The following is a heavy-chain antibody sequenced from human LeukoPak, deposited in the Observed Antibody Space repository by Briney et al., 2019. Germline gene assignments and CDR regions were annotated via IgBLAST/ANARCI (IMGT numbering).Heavy chain of an antibody. Sequence: SETLSLTCAVYGGSFSGYYWSWIRQPPGKGLEWIGEINHSGSTNYNPSLKSRVTISVDTSKNQFSLKLSSVTAADTAVYYCARLSPSTYYYGSGRGMGFDYWGQGTLVTVSS. CDR2: INHSGST. V-gene: IGHV4-34*01. J-gene: IGHJ4*02. CDR1: GGSFSGYY. CDR3: ARLSPSTYYYGSGRGMGFDY. D-gene: IGHD3-10*01.